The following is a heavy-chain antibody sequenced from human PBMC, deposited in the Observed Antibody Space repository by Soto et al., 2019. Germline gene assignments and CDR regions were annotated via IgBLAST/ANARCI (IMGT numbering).Heavy chain of an antibody. D-gene: IGHD5-12*01. V-gene: IGHV1-69*12. J-gene: IGHJ4*02. CDR3: VRVVAIPGYPDN. Sequence: QVQLVQSGAEVRQPASSVKVSCKTSGGTFSSYAISWVRQAPGQGLEWMGGIVPIVVTSTYAQKFQGRVTITADESTSTVYMELSSLRSDDTAVYYCVRVVAIPGYPDNWGQGTLVTVSS. CDR2: IVPIVVTS. CDR1: GGTFSSYA.